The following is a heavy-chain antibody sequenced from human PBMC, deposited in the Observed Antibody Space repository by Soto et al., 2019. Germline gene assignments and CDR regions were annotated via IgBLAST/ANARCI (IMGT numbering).Heavy chain of an antibody. Sequence: QVQLVESGGGVVQPGRSLRLSCAASGFPCSSYGMHWVRQAPGKGLDWVALISYDGSNKYYADSVKGRFTISRDNSKHTLYLEMSILRVEDTAVYYCAGGQYYFDYCGQGTLVSVSS. CDR2: ISYDGSNK. D-gene: IGHD2-15*01. V-gene: IGHV3-30*03. CDR1: GFPCSSYG. J-gene: IGHJ4*02. CDR3: AGGQYYFDY.